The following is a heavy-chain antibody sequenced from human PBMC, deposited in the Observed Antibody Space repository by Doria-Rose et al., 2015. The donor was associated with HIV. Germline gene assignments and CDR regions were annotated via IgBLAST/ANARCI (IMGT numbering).Heavy chain of an antibody. J-gene: IGHJ4*02. CDR3: ARGEWHFDY. V-gene: IGHV3-48*03. D-gene: IGHD3-3*01. Sequence: VQLVQSGGGLVQPGGSLRLSCAASGFTFSSYEMNWVRQAPGKRLEWVSYISNSGRTIYYADSVKGRFTISRDSAKNSLYLQMNSLRAEDTAVYYCARGEWHFDYWGQGTLVTVSS. CDR2: ISNSGRTI. CDR1: GFTFSSYE.